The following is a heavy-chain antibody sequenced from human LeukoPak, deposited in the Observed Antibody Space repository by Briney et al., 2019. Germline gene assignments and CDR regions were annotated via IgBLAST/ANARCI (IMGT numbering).Heavy chain of an antibody. CDR3: AKLGYCSSTSCSAGAFDI. V-gene: IGHV3-23*01. Sequence: GGSLRLSCAASGFTFSSYAMSWVRQAPGKGLEWVSAISGNGGSTYYADSVKGRFTISRDNSKNTLYLQMNSLRAEDTAVYYCAKLGYCSSTSCSAGAFDIWGQGTMVTVSS. J-gene: IGHJ3*02. CDR2: ISGNGGST. CDR1: GFTFSSYA. D-gene: IGHD2-2*01.